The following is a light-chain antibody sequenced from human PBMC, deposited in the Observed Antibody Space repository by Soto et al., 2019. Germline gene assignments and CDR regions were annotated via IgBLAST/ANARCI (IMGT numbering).Light chain of an antibody. CDR3: CSYAGSSTFVYV. J-gene: IGLJ1*01. V-gene: IGLV2-23*03. Sequence: QSVLTQPASVSGSPGQSITISCTGTSSEVGSYNLVSWYQQHPGKAPKLMNYEGSKRPSGVSNRFSGSKSGNTASLTISGLQAEDEADYYCCSYAGSSTFVYVFGTGTKVTVL. CDR1: SSEVGSYNL. CDR2: EGS.